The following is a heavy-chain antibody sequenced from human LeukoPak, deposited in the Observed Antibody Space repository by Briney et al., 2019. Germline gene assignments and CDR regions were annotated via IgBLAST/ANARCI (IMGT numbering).Heavy chain of an antibody. CDR1: GFTFSSYE. CDR3: ARDFRNSHRLDI. V-gene: IGHV3-48*03. CDR2: ISGSASTI. J-gene: IGHJ3*02. D-gene: IGHD4-11*01. Sequence: GGSLRLSCAASGFTFSSYEMNWVRQAPGKGLEWLSYISGSASTIYYADSVKGRLTISRDNAKNSLYLQMNSLRDEDTAVYYCARDFRNSHRLDIWGQGTLVTVSS.